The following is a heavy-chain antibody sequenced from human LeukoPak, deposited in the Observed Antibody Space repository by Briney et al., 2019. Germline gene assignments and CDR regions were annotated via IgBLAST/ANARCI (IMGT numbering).Heavy chain of an antibody. V-gene: IGHV4-59*01. CDR3: AGEDYFDTSGYASWRFDI. D-gene: IGHD3-22*01. CDR1: GASISDYY. J-gene: IGHJ3*02. Sequence: SETLSLTCTVSGASISDYYWTWIRQPPGKGLEWVGHIYYSGNTIYNPSLKSRVTISIDTSKNQFSLKLSSVTTADTAVYYCAGEDYFDTSGYASWRFDIRGQGTMVTVSS. CDR2: IYYSGNT.